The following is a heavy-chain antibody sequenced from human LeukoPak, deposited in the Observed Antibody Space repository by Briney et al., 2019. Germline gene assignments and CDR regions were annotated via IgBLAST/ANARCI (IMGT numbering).Heavy chain of an antibody. V-gene: IGHV3-21*01. CDR1: GFTFSSYS. Sequence: GGSLRLSCAASGFTFSSYSMNWVRQAPGKGLEWVSSISSSSSYIYYADSVKGRFTISRDNAKNSLYLQMESLRVEDTAVYYCANFQTVGVKPFEHWGQGTLVTVSS. D-gene: IGHD1-26*01. CDR2: ISSSSSYI. CDR3: ANFQTVGVKPFEH. J-gene: IGHJ5*02.